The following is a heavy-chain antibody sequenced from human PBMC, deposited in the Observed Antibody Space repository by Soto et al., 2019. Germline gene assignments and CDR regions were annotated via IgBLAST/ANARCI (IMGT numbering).Heavy chain of an antibody. CDR2: IFSNDEK. J-gene: IGHJ4*02. CDR1: GFSLSNGRLG. D-gene: IGHD3-3*01. Sequence: QVTLKESGPVLVKPTETLTLTCAVSGFSLSNGRLGVSWIRQPPGKALEWLAHIFSNDEKSYTTSLKSRLTICKNTSKCQLLLIVTNIVLVDTATCYYARTDTYYDFRGSYSVFDYWGQGTLVDVSS. CDR3: ARTDTYYDFRGSYSVFDY. V-gene: IGHV2-26*01.